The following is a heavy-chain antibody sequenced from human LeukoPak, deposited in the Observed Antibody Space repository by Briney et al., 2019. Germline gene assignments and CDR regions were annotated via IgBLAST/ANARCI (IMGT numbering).Heavy chain of an antibody. Sequence: GGSLRLSCAASGFTVSSNYMTWVRQAPGQELEWVSVIYFGGTTYYADSVKGRFTISRDNSKNTVYLQMNSLRVEDTAVYYCARGDGVYVYWGQGTLVTVSS. CDR2: IYFGGTT. CDR1: GFTVSSNY. J-gene: IGHJ4*02. D-gene: IGHD5/OR15-5a*01. V-gene: IGHV3-53*01. CDR3: ARGDGVYVY.